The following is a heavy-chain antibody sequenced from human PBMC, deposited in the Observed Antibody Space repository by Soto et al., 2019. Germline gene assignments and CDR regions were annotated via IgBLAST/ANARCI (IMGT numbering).Heavy chain of an antibody. V-gene: IGHV4-39*01. J-gene: IGHJ4*02. CDR1: GGSISSSSYY. CDR3: EGSITGTLRAYYFDY. Sequence: PSETLSLTCTVSGGSISSSSYYWGWIRQPPGKGLEWIGSIYYSGSTYYNPSLKSRVTISIDTSKNQFSLKLSSVTAADTAVYYREGSITGTLRAYYFDYWGQGTLVTVSS. D-gene: IGHD1-20*01. CDR2: IYYSGST.